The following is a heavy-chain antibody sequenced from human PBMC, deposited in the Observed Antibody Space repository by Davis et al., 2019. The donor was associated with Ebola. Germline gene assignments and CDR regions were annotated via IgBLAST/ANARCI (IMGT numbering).Heavy chain of an antibody. D-gene: IGHD3-16*01. J-gene: IGHJ5*02. V-gene: IGHV4-59*01. CDR3: ARRRSSLDP. CDR1: GGSFSGYY. Sequence: SETLSLTCAVYGGSFSGYYWSWIRQPPGKGLEWIGYIYYSGSTNYNPSLKSRVTISVDTSMNQFSLKLSSVTAADTAVYYCARRRSSLDPWGQGTLVTVSS. CDR2: IYYSGST.